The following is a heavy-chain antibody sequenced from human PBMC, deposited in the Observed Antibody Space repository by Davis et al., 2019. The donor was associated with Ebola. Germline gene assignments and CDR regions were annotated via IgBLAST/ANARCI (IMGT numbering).Heavy chain of an antibody. D-gene: IGHD2-8*01. CDR1: GYTFTNYD. J-gene: IGHJ4*02. V-gene: IGHV1-8*01. CDR3: ARRVYSRSGFDS. Sequence: ASVKVSCKTSGYTFTNYDINWVRRATGQGLEWMGWLNPNSGNTDSTHKFQGRLTMTKNISIGTAYMELSTLTSEDTAVYYCARRVYSRSGFDSWGQGTLVTVSS. CDR2: LNPNSGNT.